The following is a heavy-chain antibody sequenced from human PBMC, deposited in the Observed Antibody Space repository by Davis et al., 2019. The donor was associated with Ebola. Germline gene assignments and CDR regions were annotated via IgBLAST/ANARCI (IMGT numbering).Heavy chain of an antibody. CDR3: ARQAGTLWFGELLIEAYNWFDP. Sequence: PGGSLRLSCAASGFTFSSYSMNWVRQAPGKGLEWVSYISSSSSTIYYADSVKGRFTISRDNAKNPLYLQMNSLRDEDTAVYYCARQAGTLWFGELLIEAYNWFDPWGQGTLVTVSS. J-gene: IGHJ5*02. D-gene: IGHD3-10*01. CDR2: ISSSSSTI. V-gene: IGHV3-48*02. CDR1: GFTFSSYS.